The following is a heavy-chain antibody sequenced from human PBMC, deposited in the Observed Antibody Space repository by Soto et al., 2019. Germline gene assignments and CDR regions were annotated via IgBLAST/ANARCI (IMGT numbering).Heavy chain of an antibody. V-gene: IGHV4-59*01. CDR3: ARAKSAGILTGYPLTHHWFDP. CDR2: IYYSGST. CDR1: GSPLSRYY. D-gene: IGHD3-9*01. J-gene: IGHJ5*02. Sequence: PSETLSFTCSLSGSPLSRYYWSWLRPPPVGGLHVIGYIYYSGSTNYNPSLKRRVTISVDTSKNQFSLKLSSVTAADTAVYYCARAKSAGILTGYPLTHHWFDPWGQGTLVPVSS.